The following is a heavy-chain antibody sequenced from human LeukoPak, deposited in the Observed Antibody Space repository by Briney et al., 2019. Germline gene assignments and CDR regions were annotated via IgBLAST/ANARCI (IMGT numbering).Heavy chain of an antibody. J-gene: IGHJ4*02. CDR2: INPNSGGT. V-gene: IGHV1-2*02. Sequence: ASVKVSCKASGYTFTGYYMHWVRPAPGQGLEWMGWINPNSGGTNYAQKFQGRVTMTRDTSISTAYMELSRLRSDDTAVYYCARDPEYDSMGNYWGQGTLVTVSS. CDR3: ARDPEYDSMGNY. CDR1: GYTFTGYY. D-gene: IGHD3-22*01.